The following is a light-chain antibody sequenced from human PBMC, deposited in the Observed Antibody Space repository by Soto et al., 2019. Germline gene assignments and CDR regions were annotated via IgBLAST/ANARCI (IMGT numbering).Light chain of an antibody. V-gene: IGLV2-14*01. J-gene: IGLJ1*01. Sequence: QSVLTQAASVSGSPGQSITISCTGTSSDVGGYNYVSWYQQFPGKVPKLLIYNVSNRPSGVSNRFSGSKSGNTASLTISGLQAEDEADYYCCSFAGSNTFVFGTGTKVTVL. CDR3: CSFAGSNTFV. CDR2: NVS. CDR1: SSDVGGYNY.